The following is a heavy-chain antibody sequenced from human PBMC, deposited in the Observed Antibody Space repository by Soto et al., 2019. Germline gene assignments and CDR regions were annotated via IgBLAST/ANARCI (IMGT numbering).Heavy chain of an antibody. CDR3: ARDPTYYYDSSGPRGAPTVIDIPNPLQSLP. V-gene: IGHV4-30-4*01. D-gene: IGHD3-22*01. Sequence: SETLSLTCTVSGGSSSSGDYYWSWIRQPPGKGLEWIGYIYYSGSTYYNPSLKRRVTISVETSKNQFSLKLSSVTAADTAVYYCARDPTYYYDSSGPRGAPTVIDIPNPLQSLPWG. J-gene: IGHJ5*02. CDR1: GGSSSSGDYY. CDR2: IYYSGST.